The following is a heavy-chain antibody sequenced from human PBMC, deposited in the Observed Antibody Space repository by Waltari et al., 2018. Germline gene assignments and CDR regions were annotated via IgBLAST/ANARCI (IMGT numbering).Heavy chain of an antibody. J-gene: IGHJ4*02. Sequence: QVQLQESGPGLVKPSGTLSLTCAVSGGSISSSHWWSWVRQPPGTGLEWIGEIDHSESTNNNPSLKSRVTISVDKPKNQCCLKLSSVTAADTAVYYCARAATTGTLMFDYWGQGTLVTVSS. CDR1: GGSISSSHW. V-gene: IGHV4-4*02. D-gene: IGHD1-1*01. CDR2: IDHSEST. CDR3: ARAATTGTLMFDY.